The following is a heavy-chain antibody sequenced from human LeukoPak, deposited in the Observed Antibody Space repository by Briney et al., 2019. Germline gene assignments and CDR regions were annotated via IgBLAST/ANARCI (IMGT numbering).Heavy chain of an antibody. J-gene: IGHJ1*01. CDR3: ARAYCSSTSCYNEAEYFQH. Sequence: NSSETLSLTCTVSGGSISSYYWSWIRQPPGKGLEWIGYIYYSGSTYYNPSLKSRVTISVDTSKNQFSLKLSSVTAADTAVYYCARAYCSSTSCYNEAEYFQHWGQGTLVTVSS. CDR2: IYYSGST. V-gene: IGHV4-59*08. CDR1: GGSISSYY. D-gene: IGHD2-2*02.